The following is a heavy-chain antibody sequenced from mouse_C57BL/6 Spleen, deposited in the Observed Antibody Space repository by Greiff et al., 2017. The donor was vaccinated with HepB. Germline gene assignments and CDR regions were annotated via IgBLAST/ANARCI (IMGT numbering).Heavy chain of an antibody. V-gene: IGHV1-42*01. Sequence: EVQLQQSGPELVKPGASVKISCKASGYPFTGYYMNWVKQSPEKSLEWIGEINPSTGGTTYNQKFKAKATLTVDKSSSTAYMQLKSLTSEDSAVYYCARDVDYWGQGTSVTVSS. CDR2: INPSTGGT. J-gene: IGHJ4*01. CDR3: ARDVDY. D-gene: IGHD2-13*01. CDR1: GYPFTGYY.